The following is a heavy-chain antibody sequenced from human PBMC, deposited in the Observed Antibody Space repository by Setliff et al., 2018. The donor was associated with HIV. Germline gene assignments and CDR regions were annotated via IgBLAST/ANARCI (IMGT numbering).Heavy chain of an antibody. Sequence: GGSLRLSCATSGFTFSDSAMHWVRQASGKGLEWVGRIRSIANSHATTYAASVKGRFTISRDDSKNTAYLQMDRLRTEDTAVYYCTRRVSYATSGYSLGYWGQGTLVTVSS. D-gene: IGHD5-12*01. CDR3: TRRVSYATSGYSLGY. J-gene: IGHJ4*02. V-gene: IGHV3-73*01. CDR2: IRSIANSHAT. CDR1: GFTFSDSA.